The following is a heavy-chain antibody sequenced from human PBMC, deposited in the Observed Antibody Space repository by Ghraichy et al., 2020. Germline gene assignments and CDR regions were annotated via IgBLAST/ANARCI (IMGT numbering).Heavy chain of an antibody. Sequence: SETLSLTCAVYGGSFSGYYWSWIRQPPGKGLEWIGEINHSGSTNYNPSLKSRVTISVDTSKNQFSLKLSSVTAADTAVYYCARAYSSSANDGMDVWGQGTTVTVSS. J-gene: IGHJ6*02. CDR1: GGSFSGYY. V-gene: IGHV4-34*01. D-gene: IGHD6-6*01. CDR3: ARAYSSSANDGMDV. CDR2: INHSGST.